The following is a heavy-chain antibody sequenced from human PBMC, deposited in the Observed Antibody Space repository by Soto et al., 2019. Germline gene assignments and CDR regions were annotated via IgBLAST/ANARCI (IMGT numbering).Heavy chain of an antibody. CDR1: GGSISSYY. J-gene: IGHJ4*02. V-gene: IGHV4-59*08. D-gene: IGHD4-17*01. CDR3: ARIIDDYGDYKTFDY. CDR2: IYYSGST. Sequence: TSETLSLTCTVSGGSISSYYWSWIRQPPGKGLEWIGYIYYSGSTNYNPSLKSRVTISVDTSKNQFSLKLSSVTAADTAVYYCARIIDDYGDYKTFDYWGQGTLVTVSS.